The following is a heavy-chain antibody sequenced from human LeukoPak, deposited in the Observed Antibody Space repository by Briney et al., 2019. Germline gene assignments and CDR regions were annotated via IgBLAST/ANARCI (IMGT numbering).Heavy chain of an antibody. D-gene: IGHD3-16*01. J-gene: IGHJ6*03. CDR1: GFTFSSYS. CDR2: ISSSSSTI. CDR3: ARRDYDYVWGSYYYYYMDV. Sequence: GGSLRLSCAASGFTFSSYSMNWVRQAPGKGLEWVSYISSSSSTIYYADSVKGRFTISRDNAKNSLYLQMNSLRAEDTAVYYCARRDYDYVWGSYYYYYMDVWGKGTTVTVSS. V-gene: IGHV3-48*01.